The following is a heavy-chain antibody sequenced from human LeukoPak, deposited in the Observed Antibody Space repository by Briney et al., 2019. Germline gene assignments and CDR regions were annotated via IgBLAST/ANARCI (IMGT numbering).Heavy chain of an antibody. J-gene: IGHJ5*02. CDR3: ATHYGDYVNWFEP. CDR1: TGFTFRNNA. V-gene: IGHV3-23*01. Sequence: GGSLRLSCAASTGFTFRNNAMSWVRQAPAQRVECVSSINAIGSSTWYADSVKGRFTIYRDNSKKTLSLQMNSLRAEDTALYYCATHYGDYVNWFEPWGTGTLVTVAS. CDR2: INAIGSST. D-gene: IGHD4-17*01.